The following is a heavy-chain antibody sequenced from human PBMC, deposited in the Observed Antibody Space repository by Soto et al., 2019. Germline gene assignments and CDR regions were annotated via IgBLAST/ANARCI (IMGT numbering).Heavy chain of an antibody. Sequence: EVQLVESGGGSVQPGGSLRLSCTASGFTFSGYWMHWVRQGPGKELLWVARIKNDGRGAIYAGSVKGGFTITRDNAKNTVYLHMDNLRVKDTGVSYCGRNSFYVRGVTDEYWGQGTLVLVSS. CDR1: GFTFSGYW. V-gene: IGHV3-74*01. CDR3: GRNSFYVRGVTDEY. CDR2: IKNDGRGA. J-gene: IGHJ4*02. D-gene: IGHD3-10*02.